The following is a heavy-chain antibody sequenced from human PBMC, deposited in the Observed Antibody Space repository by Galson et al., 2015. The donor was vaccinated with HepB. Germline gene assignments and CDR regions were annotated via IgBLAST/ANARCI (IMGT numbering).Heavy chain of an antibody. CDR3: AKALFGSSPVFDY. D-gene: IGHD3-10*01. CDR1: GFTFTSYY. V-gene: IGHV3-23*01. CDR2: VGEIGNT. Sequence: LRLSCAASGFTFTSYYMSWVRQSPVKGLEWLSSVGEIGNTNYADSVRGRFTISRNNSKNTIYLQMDGLRAEDTAVYYCAKALFGSSPVFDYWGQGALVIVSS. J-gene: IGHJ4*02.